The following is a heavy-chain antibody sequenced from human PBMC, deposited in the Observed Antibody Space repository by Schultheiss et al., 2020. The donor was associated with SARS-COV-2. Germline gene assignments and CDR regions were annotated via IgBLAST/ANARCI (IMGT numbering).Heavy chain of an antibody. V-gene: IGHV1-18*01. CDR1: GYIFVNYG. J-gene: IGHJ6*02. D-gene: IGHD4-11*01. CDR2: VSTYNGNT. CDR3: ARVSATVTPSWGYYYYGMDV. Sequence: ASVKVSCKASGYIFVNYGISWVRQAPGQGLEWMGWVSTYNGNTNYAQKSQGRVTITADESTSTAYMELSSLRSEDTAVYYCARVSATVTPSWGYYYYGMDVWGQGTTVTVSS.